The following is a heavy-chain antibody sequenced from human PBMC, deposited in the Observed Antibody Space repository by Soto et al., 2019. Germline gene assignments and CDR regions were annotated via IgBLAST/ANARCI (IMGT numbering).Heavy chain of an antibody. CDR2: IIPIFGTA. CDR1: GGTFSSYA. CDR3: ARDRPTTVTKYNYYGLDV. D-gene: IGHD4-17*01. J-gene: IGHJ6*02. V-gene: IGHV1-69*13. Sequence: SVKVSCKASGGTFSSYAISWVRQAPGQGLEWMGGIIPIFGTANYAQKFQGRVTITADESTSTAYMELRSLRSDDTGVYYCARDRPTTVTKYNYYGLDVWGQGTTVTVSS.